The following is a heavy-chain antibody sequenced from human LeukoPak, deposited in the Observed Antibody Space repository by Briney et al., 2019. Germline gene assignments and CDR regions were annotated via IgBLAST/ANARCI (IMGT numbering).Heavy chain of an antibody. Sequence: PSETLSLTCTVSGGSISSYYWSWIRQPPGKGLEWIGYIYYSGSTNYNPSLKSRVTISVDTSKNQFSLKLSSVTAADTAVYYCARGRRAYGSGSFFDYWGQGTLVTVSS. CDR2: IYYSGST. CDR3: ARGRRAYGSGSFFDY. V-gene: IGHV4-59*12. D-gene: IGHD3-10*01. CDR1: GGSISSYY. J-gene: IGHJ4*02.